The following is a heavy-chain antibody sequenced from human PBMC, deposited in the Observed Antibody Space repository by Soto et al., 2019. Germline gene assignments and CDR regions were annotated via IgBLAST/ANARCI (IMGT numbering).Heavy chain of an antibody. V-gene: IGHV1-2*04. CDR2: INPNSGGT. J-gene: IGHJ3*02. CDR1: GYTFTGYY. D-gene: IGHD6-13*01. Sequence: ASVKVSCKASGYTFTGYYMHWVRQAPGQGLEWMGWINPNSGGTNYAQKFQGWVTMTRDTSISTAYMELSRLRSDDTAVYYCARALGYIWGLAADPDDLFDIWGQGTMVPVSS. CDR3: ARALGYIWGLAADPDDLFDI.